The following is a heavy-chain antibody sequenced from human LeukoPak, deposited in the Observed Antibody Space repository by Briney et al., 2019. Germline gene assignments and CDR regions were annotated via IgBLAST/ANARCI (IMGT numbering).Heavy chain of an antibody. D-gene: IGHD3-3*01. Sequence: PGGSLRLSCAASGFTFSSYSMNWVRQAPGKGLEWVSSISSSSSYIYYADSVKGRFTISRDNAKNSLYLQMNGLRAEDTAVYYCARGGYYYNWFDPWGQGTLVTVSS. J-gene: IGHJ5*02. CDR1: GFTFSSYS. CDR2: ISSSSSYI. CDR3: ARGGYYYNWFDP. V-gene: IGHV3-21*01.